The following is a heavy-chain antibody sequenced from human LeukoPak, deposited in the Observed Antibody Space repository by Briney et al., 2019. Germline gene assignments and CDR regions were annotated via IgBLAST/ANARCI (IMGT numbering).Heavy chain of an antibody. V-gene: IGHV3-9*01. CDR3: AKDMTAATTHNFDY. D-gene: IGHD2-15*01. CDR1: GFTFDDYA. Sequence: PGGSLRLSCAASGFTFDDYAMHWVRQAPGKGLEWVSGISWNSGSIGCADSVKGRFTISRDNAKNSLYLQMNSLRVEDTALYYCAKDMTAATTHNFDYWGQGTLVTVSS. J-gene: IGHJ4*02. CDR2: ISWNSGSI.